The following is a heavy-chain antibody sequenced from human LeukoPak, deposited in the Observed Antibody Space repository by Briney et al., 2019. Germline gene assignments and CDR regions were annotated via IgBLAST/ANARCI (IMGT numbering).Heavy chain of an antibody. D-gene: IGHD3-22*01. V-gene: IGHV4-4*07. CDR2: IYISGST. CDR3: ARESSRSPYYFDY. J-gene: IGHJ4*02. Sequence: PSETLSLTCTVSGGSISNYYWTLIRQPAGKGLEWIGRIYISGSTNYNPSLKSRVTMSLDTSKNQFSVKLTSVTAADTAVYYCARESSRSPYYFDYWGQGTLATVSS. CDR1: GGSISNYY.